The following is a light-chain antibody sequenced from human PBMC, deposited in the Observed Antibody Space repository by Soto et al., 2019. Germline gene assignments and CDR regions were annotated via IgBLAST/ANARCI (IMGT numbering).Light chain of an antibody. CDR1: SSDIGGYNF. J-gene: IGLJ1*01. CDR2: EVS. Sequence: QSVLIQPASVSVSPGQSITMSCTGTSSDIGGYNFVSWYHQHPGKAPKLMIYEVSNRPSGVSDRFSGSKSGNTASLTISGLQAEDEADYYCSSFRSGTTLFGTGTKVTVL. CDR3: SSFRSGTTL. V-gene: IGLV2-14*01.